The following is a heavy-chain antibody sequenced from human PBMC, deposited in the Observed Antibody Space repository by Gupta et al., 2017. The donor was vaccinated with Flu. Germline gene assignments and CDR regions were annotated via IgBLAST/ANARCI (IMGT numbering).Heavy chain of an antibody. J-gene: IGHJ6*03. CDR2: IGSDGSHK. V-gene: IGHV3-30*18. D-gene: IGHD2-2*01. Sequence: QMQLVESGGGVVQFGSSLRLSCSASGFPSSSSGMHWFCQAPAQGREWGAGIGSDGSHKDYADSVRGRFTMSRDNSKNTLSLEMDSLRVEDTPVYYCAKDGPWTASCPYYCYYMDVWGKGTTVTVSS. CDR1: GFPSSSSG. CDR3: AKDGPWTASCPYYCYYMDV.